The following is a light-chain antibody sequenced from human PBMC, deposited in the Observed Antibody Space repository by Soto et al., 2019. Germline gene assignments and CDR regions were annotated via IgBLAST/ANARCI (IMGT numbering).Light chain of an antibody. V-gene: IGKV4-1*01. Sequence: DIVMTQSPDSLAVSLGERATINCKSSQTVLHSSTNKDYLTWYQQKPGQPPKLLIYWASTREVGVPDRFSGSGSGTDFTLTISSLQAEDVAVYYCQQHYSTPRTFGHGTKVEIK. CDR2: WAS. CDR3: QQHYSTPRT. CDR1: QTVLHSSTNKDY. J-gene: IGKJ1*01.